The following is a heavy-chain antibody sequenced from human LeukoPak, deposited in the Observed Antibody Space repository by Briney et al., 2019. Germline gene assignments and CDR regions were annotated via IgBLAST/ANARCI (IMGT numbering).Heavy chain of an antibody. CDR2: INHSGST. CDR3: ARVDYGGNQLRYYYFDY. CDR1: GGSFSGYY. J-gene: IGHJ4*02. D-gene: IGHD4-23*01. V-gene: IGHV4-34*01. Sequence: PSETLSLTCAVYGGSFSGYYWSWIRQPPGKGLEWIGEINHSGSTNYNPSLKSRVTISVDTSKNQFSLKLSSVTAADTALYYCARVDYGGNQLRYYYFDYWGQGTLVTVSS.